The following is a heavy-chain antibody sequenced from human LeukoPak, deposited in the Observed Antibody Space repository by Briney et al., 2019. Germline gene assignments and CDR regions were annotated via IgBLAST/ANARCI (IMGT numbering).Heavy chain of an antibody. J-gene: IGHJ4*02. CDR1: GFTFSSHW. Sequence: PGGSLRLSCAASGFTFSSHWMHWVRQAPGKGLVWVSRINTAGTSTHYADSVKGRFTISRDNAKNTLYLQMNSLRAEDTAVYYCAKDLELGPVGGGIAAAGKGRDYWGQGTLVTVSS. CDR3: AKDLELGPVGGGIAAAGKGRDY. CDR2: INTAGTST. V-gene: IGHV3-74*01. D-gene: IGHD6-13*01.